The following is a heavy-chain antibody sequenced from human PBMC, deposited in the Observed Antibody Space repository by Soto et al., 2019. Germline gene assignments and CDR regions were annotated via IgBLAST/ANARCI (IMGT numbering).Heavy chain of an antibody. CDR3: ARGYSSGWPDY. D-gene: IGHD6-19*01. Sequence: LETLSLTCTVSGGSISSYYWSWIRQPPGKGLEWIGYIYYSGSTNYNPSLKSRVTISVDTSKNQFSLKLSSVTAADTAVYYCARGYSSGWPDYWGQGTLVTVSS. CDR1: GGSISSYY. CDR2: IYYSGST. V-gene: IGHV4-59*08. J-gene: IGHJ4*02.